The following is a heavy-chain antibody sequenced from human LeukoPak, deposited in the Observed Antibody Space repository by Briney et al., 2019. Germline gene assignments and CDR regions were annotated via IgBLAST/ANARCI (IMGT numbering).Heavy chain of an antibody. Sequence: GGSLRLSCAASGFTFSSYWMHWVSQAPGKGLVWVSRINSDGSRTIYADSVKGGFTISREKAKKSLYRQMNRLRAEDTAVYYCARPRLKTTVTTGSYFYMDVWGKGTTVTVSS. V-gene: IGHV3-74*01. CDR1: GFTFSSYW. J-gene: IGHJ6*03. CDR2: INSDGSRT. D-gene: IGHD4-17*01. CDR3: ARPRLKTTVTTGSYFYMDV.